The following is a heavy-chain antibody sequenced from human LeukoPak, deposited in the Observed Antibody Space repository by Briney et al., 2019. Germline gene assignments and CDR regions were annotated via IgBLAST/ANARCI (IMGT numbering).Heavy chain of an antibody. CDR1: GFTFSKFW. CDR3: YGGAGTFDY. D-gene: IGHD3-16*01. V-gene: IGHV3-15*01. J-gene: IGHJ4*02. Sequence: GGSLRLSCAASGFTFSKFWMSWVRQAPGKGLEWVGRIKSKTDGGTTDYAAPVKGRFTISRDDSKNTLYLQMNSLKTEDTAAYYCYGGAGTFDYWGQGTLVTVSS. CDR2: IKSKTDGGTT.